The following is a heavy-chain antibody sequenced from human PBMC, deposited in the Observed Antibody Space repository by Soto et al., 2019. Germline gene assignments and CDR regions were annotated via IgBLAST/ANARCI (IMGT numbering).Heavy chain of an antibody. J-gene: IGHJ5*02. CDR2: IDYSGST. Sequence: SETLSLTCTVSNGSISSSDYYWGWIRQPPGKGLEWIGTIDYSGSTYHSPSLKSRVTISVDTSKNQFSLRLRSVTAADTGVYFCASCKRNWDSAVGWFDPWGQGTLVTVSS. V-gene: IGHV4-39*01. D-gene: IGHD1-7*01. CDR3: ASCKRNWDSAVGWFDP. CDR1: NGSISSSDYY.